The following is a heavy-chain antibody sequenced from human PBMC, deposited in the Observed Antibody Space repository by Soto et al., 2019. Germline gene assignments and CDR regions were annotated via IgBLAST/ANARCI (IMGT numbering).Heavy chain of an antibody. J-gene: IGHJ6*02. D-gene: IGHD3-9*01. Sequence: XAVKVACKASGYPVISYAVRWVRQFPGQGLEWMGRVSPYSGNTDSAQKFQGRVTMTADTSTNTAYMDLRNLRSDDTAVDFCARDFLTRPPWGRATAQFANYGLGVCGQRTTVTVPS. CDR3: ARDFLTRPPWGRATAQFANYGLGV. CDR1: GYPVISYA. CDR2: VSPYSGNT. V-gene: IGHV1-18*01.